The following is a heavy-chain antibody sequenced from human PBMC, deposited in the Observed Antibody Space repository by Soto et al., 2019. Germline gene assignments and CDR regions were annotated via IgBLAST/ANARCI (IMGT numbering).Heavy chain of an antibody. CDR2: IRSKAYGGTT. Sequence: GGSLRLSCTASGFTFGDYAMSWFRQAPGKGLEWVGFIRSKAYGGTTEYAASVKGRFTISRDDSKSIAYLQMNSLKTEDTAVYYCTRDLITIVGATKDAFDIWGQGTMVTVSS. V-gene: IGHV3-49*03. D-gene: IGHD1-26*01. CDR3: TRDLITIVGATKDAFDI. CDR1: GFTFGDYA. J-gene: IGHJ3*02.